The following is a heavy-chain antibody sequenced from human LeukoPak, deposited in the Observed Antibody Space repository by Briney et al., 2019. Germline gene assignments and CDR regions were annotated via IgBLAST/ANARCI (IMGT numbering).Heavy chain of an antibody. V-gene: IGHV1-2*02. CDR1: AYTLTGYY. CDR3: ATYDQWLPHGFDP. Sequence: ASVKVSCKASAYTLTGYYMHWVRQAPGQGLEWMGWINPNSGGTNYAQKFQGRVTMTRDTSIGTAYLELNRLRSDDTAVYYCATYDQWLPHGFDPWGQGTLVTVPS. J-gene: IGHJ5*02. D-gene: IGHD6-19*01. CDR2: INPNSGGT.